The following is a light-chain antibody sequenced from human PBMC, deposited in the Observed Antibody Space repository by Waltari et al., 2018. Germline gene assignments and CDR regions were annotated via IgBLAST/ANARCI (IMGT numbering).Light chain of an antibody. CDR3: QRYNSYPIT. V-gene: IGKV1-5*03. Sequence: DIQMTQSPSTLSASVGDRVTITCRASQSIGSWLAWYQQKPGKAPNLLIYEATSLESGVPSRFRASGSGTEFTLTISSLQPDDFATYYCQRYNSYPITFGPGTKVDI. CDR2: EAT. J-gene: IGKJ3*01. CDR1: QSIGSW.